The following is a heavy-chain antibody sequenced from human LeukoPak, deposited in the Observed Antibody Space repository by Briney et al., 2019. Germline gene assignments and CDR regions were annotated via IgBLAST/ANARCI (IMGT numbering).Heavy chain of an antibody. J-gene: IGHJ6*03. Sequence: PGGSLRLSCAASGFTFSSYSMNWVRQAPGKGLEWVSSISTGSGYIYYADSVKGRFTISRDNAKNSLYLQMNSLRAEDTAVYYCAREGYDSSGYQPGYYYYYMDVWGKGTTVTISS. CDR1: GFTFSSYS. CDR2: ISTGSGYI. D-gene: IGHD3-22*01. CDR3: AREGYDSSGYQPGYYYYYMDV. V-gene: IGHV3-21*01.